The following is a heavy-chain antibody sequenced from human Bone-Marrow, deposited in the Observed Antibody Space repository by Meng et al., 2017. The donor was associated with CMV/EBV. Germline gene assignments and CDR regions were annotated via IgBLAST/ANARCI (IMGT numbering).Heavy chain of an antibody. Sequence: GESLKISWAASGFTFSAYYMSWIRQAPGKGLEWVSYISSSGSTKYYADSVKGRFTISRDNAKNSLYLQMTSLRAEDTAVYYCARDSQIVVVPAANVAADYYGMDFWGQGTTVTVSS. J-gene: IGHJ6*02. V-gene: IGHV3-11*01. D-gene: IGHD2-2*01. CDR2: ISSSGSTK. CDR1: GFTFSAYY. CDR3: ARDSQIVVVPAANVAADYYGMDF.